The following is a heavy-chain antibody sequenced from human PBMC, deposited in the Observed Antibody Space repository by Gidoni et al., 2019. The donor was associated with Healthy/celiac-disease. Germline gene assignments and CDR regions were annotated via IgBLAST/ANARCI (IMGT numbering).Heavy chain of an antibody. CDR1: GFTFSGSA. D-gene: IGHD2-21*01. Sequence: EVQLVESGGGLVQPGGSLKLSCSASGFTFSGSARHWVRQASGKGREWVGRIRSKANSYATAYAASVKGRFTISRDDSKNTAYLQMNSLKTEDTAVYYCTRLARLANYYYYGMDVWGQGTTVTVSS. V-gene: IGHV3-73*02. J-gene: IGHJ6*02. CDR3: TRLARLANYYYYGMDV. CDR2: IRSKANSYAT.